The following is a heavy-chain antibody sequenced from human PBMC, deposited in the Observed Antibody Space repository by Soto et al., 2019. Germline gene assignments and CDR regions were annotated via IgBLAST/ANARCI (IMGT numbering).Heavy chain of an antibody. CDR2: IYYSGST. CDR1: GASISSGGYY. D-gene: IGHD3-10*01. Sequence: LSLTCTVSGASISSGGYYWSWIRQHPGKGLEWIGYIYYSGSTYYNPSLKSRVTISVDTSKNQFSLKLSSVTAADTAVYYCASAPLRGVIHYFDYWGQGTLVTVSS. V-gene: IGHV4-31*03. J-gene: IGHJ4*02. CDR3: ASAPLRGVIHYFDY.